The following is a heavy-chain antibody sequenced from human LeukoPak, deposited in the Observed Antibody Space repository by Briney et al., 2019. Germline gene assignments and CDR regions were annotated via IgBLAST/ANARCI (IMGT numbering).Heavy chain of an antibody. D-gene: IGHD3-3*01. CDR3: ARGRTPYYDFWSGYRTTHNWFDP. Sequence: SETPSLTCAVYGGSFSGYYWSWIRQPPGKGLEWIGEINHSGSTNYNPSLKSRVTISVDTSKNQFSLKLSSVTAADTAVYYCARGRTPYYDFWSGYRTTHNWFDPWGQGTLVTVSS. CDR1: GGSFSGYY. V-gene: IGHV4-34*01. J-gene: IGHJ5*02. CDR2: INHSGST.